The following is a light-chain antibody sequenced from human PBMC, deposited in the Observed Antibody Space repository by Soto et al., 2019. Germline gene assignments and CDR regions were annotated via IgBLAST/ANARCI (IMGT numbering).Light chain of an antibody. CDR1: RSISNY. CDR2: KAS. J-gene: IGKJ4*01. Sequence: DIQMTQSPSTLSASVGDRVTITCRASRSISNYLAWYQQKPGKAPKLLIYKASTLETGVPSRFSGSGSGTECTLPISSLQPDDFATYCCQQYNSIPLTFGGGTKVEIK. V-gene: IGKV1-5*03. CDR3: QQYNSIPLT.